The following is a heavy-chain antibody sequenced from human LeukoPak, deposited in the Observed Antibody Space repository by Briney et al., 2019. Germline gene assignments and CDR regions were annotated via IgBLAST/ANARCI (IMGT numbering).Heavy chain of an antibody. CDR2: ISGSGGST. CDR3: AKASAMIVVVSKHFDY. D-gene: IGHD3-22*01. CDR1: GFTFSSYA. V-gene: IGHV3-23*01. J-gene: IGHJ4*02. Sequence: AGGSLRLSCAASGFTFSSYAMSWVRQAPGKGLEWVSAISGSGGSTCYADSVKGRFTISRDNSKNTLYLQMNSLRAEDTAVYYCAKASAMIVVVSKHFDYWGQGTLVTVSS.